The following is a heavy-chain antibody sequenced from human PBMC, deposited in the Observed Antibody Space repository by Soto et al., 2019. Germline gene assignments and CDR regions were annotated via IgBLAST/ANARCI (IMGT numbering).Heavy chain of an antibody. J-gene: IGHJ6*02. D-gene: IGHD3-16*01. CDR3: ASWGPPWDGMDV. CDR1: GYTFTSYA. V-gene: IGHV1-3*01. Sequence: ASVKVSCKASGYTFTSYAMHWVRQAPGQRLEWMGWINAGNGNTKYSQKFQGRVTITADESTSTAYMELSSLRSEDTAVYYCASWGPPWDGMDVWGQGTTVTVSS. CDR2: INAGNGNT.